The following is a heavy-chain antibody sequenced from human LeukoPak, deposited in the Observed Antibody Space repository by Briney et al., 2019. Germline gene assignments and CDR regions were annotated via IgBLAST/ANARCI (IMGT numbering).Heavy chain of an antibody. Sequence: PGGSLRLSCAASGFTFSSYSMNWVRQAPGKGLEWVSAISGSGGSTYYADSVKGRFTISRDNSKNTLYLQMNSLRAEDTAVYYCAKGGSWDYLYGMDVWGQGTTVTVSS. CDR2: ISGSGGST. CDR1: GFTFSSYS. D-gene: IGHD2-15*01. CDR3: AKGGSWDYLYGMDV. V-gene: IGHV3-23*01. J-gene: IGHJ6*02.